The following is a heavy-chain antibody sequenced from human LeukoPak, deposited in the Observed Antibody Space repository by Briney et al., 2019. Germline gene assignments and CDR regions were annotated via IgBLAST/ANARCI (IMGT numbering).Heavy chain of an antibody. V-gene: IGHV3-23*01. CDR1: GFTFSSYA. J-gene: IGHJ5*02. CDR2: ISGSGGST. D-gene: IGHD5-12*01. CDR3: AKGLSGYDFSWFDP. Sequence: GSLRLSCAASGFTFSSYAMSWVRQAPGKGLEWVSAISGSGGSTYYADSAKGRFTISRDNSKNTLYLQMNSLRAEDTAVYYCAKGLSGYDFSWFDPWGQGTLVTVSS.